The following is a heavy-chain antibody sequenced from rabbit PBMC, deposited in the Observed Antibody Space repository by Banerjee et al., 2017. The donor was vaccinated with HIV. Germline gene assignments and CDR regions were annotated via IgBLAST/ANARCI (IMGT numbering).Heavy chain of an antibody. V-gene: IGHV1S45*01. CDR1: GFSFSSSYC. Sequence: QEQLEESGGDLVKPGASLTLTCTASGFSFSSSYCICWVRQAPGKGPEWIACIYAGSSGDTYYASWAKGRFTISKTSSTTVTLQMTSLTAADTATYFCARLYAGYAGYGYPTYNLWGQGTLVTVS. CDR2: IYAGSSGDT. J-gene: IGHJ4*01. D-gene: IGHD6-1*01. CDR3: ARLYAGYAGYGYPTYNL.